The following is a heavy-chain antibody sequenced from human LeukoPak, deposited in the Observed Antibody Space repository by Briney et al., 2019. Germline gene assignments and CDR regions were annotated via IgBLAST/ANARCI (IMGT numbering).Heavy chain of an antibody. Sequence: ASVKVSCKASGYTFTSYGISWVRQAPGRGLEWMGWINAYNGNTNYAQKLQGRVTMTTDTSTSTAYKQLRTLISDDAAVYYCARDLGWVVVVAATYYYYYMDVWGKGTTVTVSS. J-gene: IGHJ6*03. V-gene: IGHV1-18*01. CDR2: INAYNGNT. D-gene: IGHD2-15*01. CDR3: ARDLGWVVVVAATYYYYYMDV. CDR1: GYTFTSYG.